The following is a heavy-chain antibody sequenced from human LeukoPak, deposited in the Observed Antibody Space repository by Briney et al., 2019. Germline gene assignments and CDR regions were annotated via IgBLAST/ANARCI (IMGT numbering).Heavy chain of an antibody. D-gene: IGHD3-22*01. CDR3: ASHRDVGGYYYKHFDY. V-gene: IGHV3-48*03. J-gene: IGHJ4*02. CDR1: GFTFSSYE. CDR2: ISSSGSTI. Sequence: PGGSLRLSCAASGFTFSSYEMNWVRQAPGKGLEWVSYISSSGSTIYYADSVKGRFTISRDNAKNSLYLQMNSLRAEDTAVYYCASHRDVGGYYYKHFDYWGQGTLVTVSS.